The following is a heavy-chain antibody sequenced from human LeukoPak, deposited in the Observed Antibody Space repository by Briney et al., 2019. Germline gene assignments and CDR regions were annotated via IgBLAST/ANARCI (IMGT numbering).Heavy chain of an antibody. V-gene: IGHV4-59*01. CDR1: GGSISSYY. D-gene: IGHD3-22*01. J-gene: IGHJ4*02. CDR2: IYYSGST. Sequence: PSETLSLTCTVSGGSISSYYWSWIRQPPGKGLEWIGYIYYSGSTNYNPSLKSRVTISVDTSKNQFSLKLSSVTAADTAVYYCARGDSGYYLNYWGQGTLVTVSS. CDR3: ARGDSGYYLNY.